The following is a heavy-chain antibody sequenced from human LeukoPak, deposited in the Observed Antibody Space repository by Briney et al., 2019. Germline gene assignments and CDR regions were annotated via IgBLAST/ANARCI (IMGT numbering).Heavy chain of an antibody. J-gene: IGHJ4*02. CDR3: ARDSGLRAVAGGDFDY. CDR2: INPNSGGT. CDR1: GYTFTSYY. Sequence: ASVKVSCKASGYTFTSYYMHWVRQAPGQGLEWMGWINPNSGGTNYAQKFQGRVTMTRDTSISTAYMELSRLRSDDTAVYYCARDSGLRAVAGGDFDYWGQGTLVTASS. D-gene: IGHD6-19*01. V-gene: IGHV1-2*02.